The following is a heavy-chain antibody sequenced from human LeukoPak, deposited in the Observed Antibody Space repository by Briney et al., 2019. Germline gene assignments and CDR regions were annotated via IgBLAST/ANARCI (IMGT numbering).Heavy chain of an antibody. CDR1: GFTFSSYA. CDR3: ARAVGATTFGWFDP. CDR2: ICSNGGST. Sequence: GGSLRLSCAASGFTFSSYAMHWVRQAPGKGLEYVSAICSNGGSTYYANSVKGRFTVSRDNSKNTLYLQMGSLRPEDMAVYYCARAVGATTFGWFDPWGQGSLVTVSS. D-gene: IGHD1-26*01. J-gene: IGHJ5*02. V-gene: IGHV3-64*01.